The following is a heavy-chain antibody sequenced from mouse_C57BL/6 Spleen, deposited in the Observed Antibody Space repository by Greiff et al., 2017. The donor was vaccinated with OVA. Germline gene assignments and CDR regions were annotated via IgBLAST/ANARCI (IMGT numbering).Heavy chain of an antibody. V-gene: IGHV1-15*01. CDR1: GYTFTDYE. CDR3: TRSRYGQGNAMDY. J-gene: IGHJ4*01. Sequence: QVQLQQSGAELVRPGASVTLSCKASGYTFTDYEMHWVKQTPVHGLEWIGAIDPETGGTAYNQKFKGKAILTADKSSSTAYMELRSLTSEDSAVYYCTRSRYGQGNAMDYWGQGTSVTVSS. D-gene: IGHD2-10*02. CDR2: IDPETGGT.